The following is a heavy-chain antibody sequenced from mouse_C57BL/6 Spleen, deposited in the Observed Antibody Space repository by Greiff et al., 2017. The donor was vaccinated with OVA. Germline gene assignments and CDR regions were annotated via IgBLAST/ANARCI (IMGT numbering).Heavy chain of an antibody. V-gene: IGHV1-50*01. J-gene: IGHJ2*01. Sequence: QVQLQQPGAELVKPGASVKLSCKASGYTFTSYWMQWVKQRPGQGLEWIGEIDPSDSYTNSNQKFKGKATLTVDTSSSTSYMQLSSLTSEDSAVYYCARGGLSFDYWGQGTTLTVSS. CDR1: GYTFTSYW. D-gene: IGHD2-2*01. CDR3: ARGGLSFDY. CDR2: IDPSDSYT.